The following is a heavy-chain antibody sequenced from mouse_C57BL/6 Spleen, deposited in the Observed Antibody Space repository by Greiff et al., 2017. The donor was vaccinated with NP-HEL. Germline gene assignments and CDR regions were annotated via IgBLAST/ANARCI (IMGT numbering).Heavy chain of an antibody. CDR1: GYTFTSYW. D-gene: IGHD2-12*01. CDR2: IHPNSGST. J-gene: IGHJ2*01. CDR3: ARGGSYSNYFDY. Sequence: QVQLQQPGAELVKPGASVKLSCKASGYTFTSYWMHWVKQRPGQGLEWIGMIHPNSGSTNYNEKFKSKATLTVDKSSSTAYMQLSSLTSEDSAVYYCARGGSYSNYFDYWGQGTTLTVSS. V-gene: IGHV1-64*01.